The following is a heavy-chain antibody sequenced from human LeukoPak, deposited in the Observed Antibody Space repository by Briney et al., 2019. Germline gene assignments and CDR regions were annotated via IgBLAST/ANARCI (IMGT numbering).Heavy chain of an antibody. J-gene: IGHJ3*02. CDR1: GFTCSDYY. CDR2: ISSSGSTI. D-gene: IGHD1-26*01. Sequence: GGPLRLSCAASGFTCSDYYMSWMRQAPGKGLEWVSYISSSGSTIYYADSVKGRFTISRDNAKNSLYLQMNSLRAEDTAVYYCARVGARKAFDIWGQGTMVTVSS. CDR3: ARVGARKAFDI. V-gene: IGHV3-11*01.